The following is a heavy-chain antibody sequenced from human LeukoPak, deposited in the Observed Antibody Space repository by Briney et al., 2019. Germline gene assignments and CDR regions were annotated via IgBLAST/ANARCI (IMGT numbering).Heavy chain of an antibody. CDR1: GFDFSNYY. J-gene: IGHJ4*02. CDR3: TRDEGATVATYRFDF. Sequence: PGGSLRLSREASGFDFSNYYMSWVRQAPGKGLEWLANIKYDGSYTYYVDSLNGRFTISRDNAKNSLYLQMSSLRADDTAVYYCTRDEGATVATYRFDFWGQGTLVTVSS. CDR2: IKYDGSYT. V-gene: IGHV3-7*01. D-gene: IGHD4-23*01.